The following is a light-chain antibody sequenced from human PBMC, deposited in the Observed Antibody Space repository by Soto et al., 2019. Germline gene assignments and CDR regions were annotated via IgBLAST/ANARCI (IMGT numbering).Light chain of an antibody. CDR1: SSDVGSYNL. CDR2: EGS. Sequence: QSALTQPASVSGSPGQSITISCTGTSSDVGSYNLVSWYQQHPGKAPKLMIYEGSKRPSGVSNRFSGSKSGNTASLTISELQAEDEADYYCCSYAGSSTWVFGTGTKLTVL. CDR3: CSYAGSSTWV. J-gene: IGLJ1*01. V-gene: IGLV2-23*01.